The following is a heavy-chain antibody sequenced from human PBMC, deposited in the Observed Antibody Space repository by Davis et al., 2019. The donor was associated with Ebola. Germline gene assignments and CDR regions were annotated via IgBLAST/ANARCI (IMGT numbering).Heavy chain of an antibody. D-gene: IGHD6-19*01. CDR1: GGSFSGYY. CDR3: ARLPWRIAVAVRYYYYGMDV. V-gene: IGHV4-34*01. J-gene: IGHJ6*02. Sequence: MPSETLSLTCAVYGGSFSGYYWSWVRQPPGKGLEWIGEIYHSGSTNYNPSLKSRVTISVDKSKNQFSLKLSSVTGADTAVYYCARLPWRIAVAVRYYYYGMDVWGQGTTVTVSS. CDR2: IYHSGST.